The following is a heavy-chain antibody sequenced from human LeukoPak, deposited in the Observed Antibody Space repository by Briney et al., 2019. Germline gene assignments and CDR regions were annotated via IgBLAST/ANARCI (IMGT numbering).Heavy chain of an antibody. V-gene: IGHV1-18*04. D-gene: IGHD3-10*01. Sequence: ASVKVSCKASGYTFTSYGISWVRQAPGQGLEWMGWISAYNGNTNYAQKLQGRVTMTTDTSTSTAYMELRSLRSDDTAMYYCARNQYYYGSGSYYNPYYYYYYGMDVWGKGTTVTVSS. CDR2: ISAYNGNT. CDR3: ARNQYYYGSGSYYNPYYYYYYGMDV. CDR1: GYTFTSYG. J-gene: IGHJ6*04.